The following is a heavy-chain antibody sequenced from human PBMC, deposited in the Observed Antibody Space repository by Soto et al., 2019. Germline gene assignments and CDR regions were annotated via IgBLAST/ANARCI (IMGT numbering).Heavy chain of an antibody. V-gene: IGHV1-8*01. J-gene: IGHJ4*02. CDR3: ARGPPDWGFDL. CDR2: MSPKTGNT. CDR1: GYTFTSYD. Sequence: QVQLVQPGAEVKKPGDSVKVSGKPSGYTFTSYDINWVRQAPGQGLEWIGWMSPKTGNTGYAKNFQGRVTMTSNPSISTAYMELSSLTSEDTAADYCARGPPDWGFDLWGQGTLVPVSS. D-gene: IGHD7-27*01.